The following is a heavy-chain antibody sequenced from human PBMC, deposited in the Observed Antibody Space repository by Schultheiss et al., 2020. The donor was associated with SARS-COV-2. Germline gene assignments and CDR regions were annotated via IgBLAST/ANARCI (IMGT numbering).Heavy chain of an antibody. CDR1: GFSLSTSGVG. Sequence: SGPTLVKPTETLTLTCTFSGFSLSTSGVGVGWIRQPPGKALEWLALIYWNDDKRYSPSLKSRLTITKDTSKNQVVLTMTNMDPVDTATYYCAHSQPIRYEGAFDIWGQGTMVTVSS. D-gene: IGHD4-17*01. CDR3: AHSQPIRYEGAFDI. V-gene: IGHV2-5*01. CDR2: IYWNDDK. J-gene: IGHJ3*02.